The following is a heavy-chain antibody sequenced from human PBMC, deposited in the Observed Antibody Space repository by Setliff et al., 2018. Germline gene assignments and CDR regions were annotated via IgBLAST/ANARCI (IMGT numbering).Heavy chain of an antibody. J-gene: IGHJ5*02. V-gene: IGHV4-4*07. D-gene: IGHD3-3*01. CDR3: ARERQGGFLEWSPLDP. CDR2: VYSDGDT. CDR1: GGLIYDHW. Sequence: SDTLSLTCSVSGGLIYDHWWTWVRQPAGEEFQWIGRVYSDGDTEYNPSLKSRVTISVDTSNNQFSLHLTSVTAADTARYFCARERQGGFLEWSPLDPWGQGILVTVSS.